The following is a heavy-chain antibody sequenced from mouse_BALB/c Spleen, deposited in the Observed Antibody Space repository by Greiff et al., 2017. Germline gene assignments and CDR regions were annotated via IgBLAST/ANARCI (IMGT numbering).Heavy chain of an antibody. CDR1: GYTFTDYY. V-gene: IGHV1-77*01. D-gene: IGHD1-1*01. CDR2: IYPGSGNT. CDR3: ARSEINYYGSSNYFDY. J-gene: IGHJ2*01. Sequence: QVQLQQSGAELARPGASVKLSCKASGYTFTDYYINWVKQRTGQGLEWIGEIYPGSGNTYYNEKFKGKATLTADKSSSTAYMQLSSLTSEDSAVYFCARSEINYYGSSNYFDYWGQGTTLTVSS.